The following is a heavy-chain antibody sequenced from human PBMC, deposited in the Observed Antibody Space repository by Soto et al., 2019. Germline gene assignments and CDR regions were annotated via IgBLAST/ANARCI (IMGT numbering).Heavy chain of an antibody. CDR3: AKEMYPRTVLDSSSPWGDY. V-gene: IGHV3-30*18. CDR1: GITFTTYG. CDR2: VSYDGSHK. D-gene: IGHD6-6*01. Sequence: QVQLVQSGGGVIQPGKSLRLSCAASGITFTTYGMHWVRQTPGTGLEWVAVVSYDGSHKYYADSVKGRFTISRDDSKNPLYLQMNSLRVEDTAVYYCAKEMYPRTVLDSSSPWGDYWGQGTLVTVSS. J-gene: IGHJ4*02.